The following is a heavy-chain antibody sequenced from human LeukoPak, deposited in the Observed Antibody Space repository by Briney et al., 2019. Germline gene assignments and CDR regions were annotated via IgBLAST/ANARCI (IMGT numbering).Heavy chain of an antibody. D-gene: IGHD5-12*01. CDR2: IYYSGST. V-gene: IGHV4-59*01. Sequence: PSETLSLTCTVSGGSISSYYWSWIRQPPGKGLEWIGYIYYSGSTNYNPSLKSRVTISVDTSKNQFSLKLSSVTAADTAVYYCTTGVRGARTVATIATDYWGQGTLVTVSS. CDR3: TTGVRGARTVATIATDY. J-gene: IGHJ4*02. CDR1: GGSISSYY.